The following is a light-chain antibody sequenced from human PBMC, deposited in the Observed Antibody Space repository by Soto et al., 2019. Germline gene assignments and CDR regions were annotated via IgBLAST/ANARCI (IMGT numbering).Light chain of an antibody. V-gene: IGKV1-39*01. CDR1: QSIIRY. CDR2: AAS. CDR3: QQSYSTPYT. J-gene: IGKJ2*01. Sequence: DIQMTQSPSSLSASVGDRVTITCRASQSIIRYLNWYQQKPGKAPKVLIYAASTLQSGVTSRFSGSGSGTDFTLTISSLQPEDSATYYCQQSYSTPYTFGQGTKLEIK.